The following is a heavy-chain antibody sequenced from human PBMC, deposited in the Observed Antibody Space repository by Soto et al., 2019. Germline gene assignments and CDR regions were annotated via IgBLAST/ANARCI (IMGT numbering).Heavy chain of an antibody. J-gene: IGHJ6*02. CDR1: GVSISSGY. Sequence: SETLSLTCIVSGVSISSGYCTWIRQSPGKGLEWIGYISHSGLRHYRASLQSRVTISVDTSKNQFSLKLSSVTAADTAVYYCARVGVRLGRIAARPQADPYYYAMDVWGQGTTVTVSS. V-gene: IGHV4-59*01. CDR3: ARVGVRLGRIAARPQADPYYYAMDV. D-gene: IGHD6-6*01. CDR2: ISHSGLR.